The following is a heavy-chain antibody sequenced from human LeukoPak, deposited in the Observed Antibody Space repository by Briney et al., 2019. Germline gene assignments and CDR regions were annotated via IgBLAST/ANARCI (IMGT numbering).Heavy chain of an antibody. Sequence: GGSLRLSCTTSGFTVTNYWMHWVRQAPGRGLVWVSRINSDGSNTNYAGSVKGRFTISRDNARNTLYLQMNSVRAEDTAVYYCAGGLSDYYYTVGYWGQGTLVTVSS. D-gene: IGHD3-22*01. V-gene: IGHV3-74*01. CDR1: GFTVTNYW. J-gene: IGHJ4*02. CDR2: INSDGSNT. CDR3: AGGLSDYYYTVGY.